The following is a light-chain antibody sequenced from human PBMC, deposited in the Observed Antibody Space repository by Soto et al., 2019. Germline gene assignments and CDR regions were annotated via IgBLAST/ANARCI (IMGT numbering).Light chain of an antibody. CDR2: DVN. CDR1: SSDVGGYNF. Sequence: QSALTQPASVSGSPGQSITISCTGTSSDVGGYNFVSWYQQHPGKAPKVMIYDVNNRPSGVSNRFSGSKSGNTASLTISGLQAEDEADYYCTSFTSGSTVVFGGGTKLTVL. J-gene: IGLJ2*01. V-gene: IGLV2-14*03. CDR3: TSFTSGSTVV.